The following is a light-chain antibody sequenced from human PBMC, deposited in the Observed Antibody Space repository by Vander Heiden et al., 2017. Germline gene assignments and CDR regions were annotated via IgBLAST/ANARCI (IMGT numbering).Light chain of an antibody. J-gene: IGLJ2*01. CDR3: GTWDSSLSAVV. V-gene: IGLV1-51*01. CDR1: NSNVGNNY. CDR2: DNN. Sequence: QSVLTQPPSVSAAPGQKVPISCSGSNSNVGNNYVSWYQHLPGTAPKLLIYDNNKRPSGIPDRFSGSKSGTSATLGITGLQTGDEADYYCGTWDSSLSAVVFGGGSKLTVL.